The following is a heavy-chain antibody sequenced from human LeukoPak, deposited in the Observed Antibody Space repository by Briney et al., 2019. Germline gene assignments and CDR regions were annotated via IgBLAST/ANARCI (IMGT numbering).Heavy chain of an antibody. Sequence: SETLSLTCAVYGGSFSGYYWSWIRQPPGKGLEWIGEINHSGSTNYNPSLKSRVTISVDTSKNQFSLKLSSVTAADTAVYYCARASGGSLAFDYWGQGTLVTVSS. V-gene: IGHV4-34*01. J-gene: IGHJ4*02. CDR2: INHSGST. CDR1: GGSFSGYY. CDR3: ARASGGSLAFDY. D-gene: IGHD2-15*01.